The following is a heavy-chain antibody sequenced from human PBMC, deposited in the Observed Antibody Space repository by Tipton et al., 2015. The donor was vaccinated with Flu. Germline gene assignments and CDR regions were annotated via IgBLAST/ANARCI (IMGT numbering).Heavy chain of an antibody. J-gene: IGHJ5*02. V-gene: IGHV1-8*01. CDR1: GYTFTSYD. Sequence: QSGAEVKKPGASVKVSCKASGYTFTSYDINWVRQATGQGLEWMGWANPNSGNTGYAQKFQGRVTMTRNTSISTAYMELSSLRSEDTAVYYCARLGYDFWSGYSNWFDPWGQGTLVTVSS. CDR3: ARLGYDFWSGYSNWFDP. D-gene: IGHD3-3*01. CDR2: ANPNSGNT.